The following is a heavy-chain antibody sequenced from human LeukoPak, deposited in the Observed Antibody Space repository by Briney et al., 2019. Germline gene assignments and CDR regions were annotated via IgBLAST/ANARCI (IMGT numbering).Heavy chain of an antibody. CDR2: SYHRGST. V-gene: IGHV4-59*01. CDR3: VRDRELGF. Sequence: SETLSLTCTVSGGSISSYYWSWIRQPPGKGLEWIGWSYHRGSTSYNPSLKSRVAISADTPKNQFSLKLSSVTAADTAVYYCVRDRELGFWGQGTLVTVSS. CDR1: GGSISSYY. D-gene: IGHD1-1*01. J-gene: IGHJ4*02.